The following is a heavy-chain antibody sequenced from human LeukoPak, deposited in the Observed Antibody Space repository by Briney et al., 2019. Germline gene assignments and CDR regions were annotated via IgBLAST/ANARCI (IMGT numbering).Heavy chain of an antibody. CDR2: ISGSASSI. J-gene: IGHJ4*02. CDR3: ARDKNVAAGPRVHFDY. V-gene: IGHV3-48*03. Sequence: GGSLRLSCAASGFTFSSYEMNWVRQAPGKGLEWVSYISGSASSIYYADSVKGRFTISRDNAKNSLYLQMNSLRAEDTAVYYCARDKNVAAGPRVHFDYWGQGTLVTVSS. CDR1: GFTFSSYE. D-gene: IGHD6-13*01.